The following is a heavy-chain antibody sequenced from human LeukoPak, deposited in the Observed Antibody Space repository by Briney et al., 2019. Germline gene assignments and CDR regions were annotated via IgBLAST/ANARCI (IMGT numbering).Heavy chain of an antibody. D-gene: IGHD2-15*01. V-gene: IGHV4-39*07. J-gene: IGHJ4*02. CDR1: GGSISSSSYY. CDR3: ARAVVVVAAPYFDY. CDR2: IYTSGST. Sequence: SETLTLTCTVSGGSISSSSYYWGWIRQPPGKGLEWIGRIYTSGSTNYNPSLKSRVTISVDTSKNQFSLKLSSVTAADTAVYYCARAVVVVAAPYFDYWGQGTLITVSS.